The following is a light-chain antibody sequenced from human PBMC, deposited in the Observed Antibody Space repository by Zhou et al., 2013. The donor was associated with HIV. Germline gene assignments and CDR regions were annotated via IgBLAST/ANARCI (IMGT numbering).Light chain of an antibody. Sequence: DFQMTQSPSSLSASVGDRVTITCRASQTISTSLNWYQQKPGKAPTLLIYKASNLQSGVPSRFSGSGSETEFTLTISSLQPDDFATYYCQQYSAYSWTFGQGTSVELK. J-gene: IGKJ1*01. CDR3: QQYSAYSWT. V-gene: IGKV1-5*03. CDR1: QTISTS. CDR2: KAS.